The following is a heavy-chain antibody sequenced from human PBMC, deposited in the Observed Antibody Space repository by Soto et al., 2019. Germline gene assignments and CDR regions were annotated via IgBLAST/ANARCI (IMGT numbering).Heavy chain of an antibody. CDR3: ARGGYEKSMDV. Sequence: EVQLVESGGGLVKPGGSLRLSCTASGFTFSSYSMNWVRQAPGKGLEWVSSISSSSSYIYYADSVKGRFTISRDNAKSSLYLQMTSLRAEDTAVYYCARGGYEKSMDVWGQGTTVTVSS. CDR2: ISSSSSYI. CDR1: GFTFSSYS. J-gene: IGHJ6*02. D-gene: IGHD5-12*01. V-gene: IGHV3-21*06.